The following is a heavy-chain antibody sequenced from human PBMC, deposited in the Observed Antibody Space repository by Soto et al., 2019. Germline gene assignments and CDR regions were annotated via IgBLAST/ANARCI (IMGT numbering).Heavy chain of an antibody. CDR2: LSRGGGT. CDR1: GGSFGNYF. J-gene: IGHJ4*02. CDR3: ATDRGNH. V-gene: IGHV4-34*01. Sequence: ETLSLTGSVSGGSFGNYFWNWIRQPPGKGLEWIGELSRGGGTNYNPSLQSRVSISGDPSKNQFSLNLTSVTAADTAVYYCATDRGNHWGQGTLVTVYS.